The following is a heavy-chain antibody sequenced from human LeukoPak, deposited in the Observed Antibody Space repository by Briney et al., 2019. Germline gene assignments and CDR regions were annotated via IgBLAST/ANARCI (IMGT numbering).Heavy chain of an antibody. CDR3: ARDMIFGPLLSAAYDL. D-gene: IGHD3/OR15-3a*01. V-gene: IGHV1-2*02. CDR2: IYPKTDAT. Sequence: ASAKVSCKASGYTFPDNYIHSVRQAPGQGLEGVGWIYPKTDATNYAQKLQGRLTMTRDTSISTAYMELSSLRSDDTAVYFCARDMIFGPLLSAAYDLWGQGTLVTVSS. J-gene: IGHJ5*02. CDR1: GYTFPDNY.